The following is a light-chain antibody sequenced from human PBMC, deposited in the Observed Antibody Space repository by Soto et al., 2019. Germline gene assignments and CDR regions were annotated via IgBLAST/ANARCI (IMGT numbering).Light chain of an antibody. CDR2: AAS. V-gene: IGKV1-8*01. CDR3: QQYYSHPRT. Sequence: AIRMTQSPSSFSASTGDRVTITCRASQGISSYLDWYQQKPGKAPKLLIYAASTLQSGVPSRFSGSGSGTDFTLPISCLQSEDDPTYYWQQYYSHPRTFGPGTKVDIK. CDR1: QGISSY. J-gene: IGKJ3*01.